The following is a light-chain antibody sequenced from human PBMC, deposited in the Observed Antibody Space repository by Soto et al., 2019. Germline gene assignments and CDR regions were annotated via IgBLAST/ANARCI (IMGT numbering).Light chain of an antibody. Sequence: QSALTQPPSASGSPGQSVTISCTGTSSDVGAYNYVSWYQQYPGKAPKLMIYEVSKRPSGVPDRFSGSKSGKTASLTVSGHQPEDEAEYYCTSYAGNKIWVFGGGTKVTVL. J-gene: IGLJ3*02. CDR2: EVS. CDR3: TSYAGNKIWV. V-gene: IGLV2-8*01. CDR1: SSDVGAYNY.